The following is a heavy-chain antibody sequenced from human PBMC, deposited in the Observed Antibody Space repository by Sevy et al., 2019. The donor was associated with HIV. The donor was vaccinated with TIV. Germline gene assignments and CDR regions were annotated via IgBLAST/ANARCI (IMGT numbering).Heavy chain of an antibody. D-gene: IGHD5-18*01. CDR2: IHSDDTT. CDR1: GPDFSSNS. J-gene: IGHJ4*02. Sequence: GGSLRLSCASSGPDFSSNSMHWVRQAPGKGLEWVSVIHSDDTTYHADSVKDRFTISRDNFKNTLYLHMSSLRAEDTAVYYCARGKSGYGYALNYWGQGTLVTVSS. CDR3: ARGKSGYGYALNY. V-gene: IGHV3-66*01.